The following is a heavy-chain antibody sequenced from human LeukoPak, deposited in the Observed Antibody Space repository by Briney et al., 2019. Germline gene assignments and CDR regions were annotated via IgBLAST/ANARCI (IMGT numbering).Heavy chain of an antibody. D-gene: IGHD2-21*02. Sequence: RTSETLSLTCTVSGGSISSGSYYWDWIRQPPGKGLEWIVIIYYSGSTYYNPSLKSRVTISGDTSENQFSLKLSSVTAADTAVYYCARHGAPDGDSRGNYFQHWGQGTLVTVSS. CDR3: ARHGAPDGDSRGNYFQH. CDR2: IYYSGST. V-gene: IGHV4-39*01. CDR1: GGSISSGSYY. J-gene: IGHJ1*01.